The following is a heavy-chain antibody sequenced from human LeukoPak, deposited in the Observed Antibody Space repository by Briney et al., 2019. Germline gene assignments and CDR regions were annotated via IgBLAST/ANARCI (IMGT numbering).Heavy chain of an antibody. V-gene: IGHV3-23*01. D-gene: IGHD3-3*01. Sequence: PGGSLRLSCAVSGFTFSTYVMNWFRQAPGKGLEWVSTISVGAEYIFYADSVKGRFTISRDDSNNALYLQMHSLRAEDTAVYYCARRYDFWRFDYWGQGTLVTVSS. CDR2: ISVGAEYI. CDR3: ARRYDFWRFDY. CDR1: GFTFSTYV. J-gene: IGHJ4*02.